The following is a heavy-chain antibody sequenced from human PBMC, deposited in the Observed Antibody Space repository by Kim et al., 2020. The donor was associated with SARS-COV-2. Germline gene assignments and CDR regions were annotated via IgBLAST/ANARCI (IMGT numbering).Heavy chain of an antibody. CDR3: ATDLAPYHIVATGLAFDY. Sequence: KGRFTISRDNSKNTLYLQMNSLRAEDTAVYYCATDLAPYHIVATGLAFDYWGQGTLVTVSS. J-gene: IGHJ4*02. V-gene: IGHV3-30*07. D-gene: IGHD5-12*01.